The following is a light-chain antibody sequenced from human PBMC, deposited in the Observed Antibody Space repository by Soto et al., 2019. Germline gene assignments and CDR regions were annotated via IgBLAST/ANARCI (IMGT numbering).Light chain of an antibody. J-gene: IGKJ1*01. CDR1: QTISSW. V-gene: IGKV1-5*03. CDR2: KAS. Sequence: DIQMTQSPSTLSGSVGDRVTITCRASQTISSWLAWYQQKPGKAPKXXIYKASTLKSGVPSRFSGSGSGTEFTLTISSLQPDDFATYYCQHYNRYSEAFGQGTKVDI. CDR3: QHYNRYSEA.